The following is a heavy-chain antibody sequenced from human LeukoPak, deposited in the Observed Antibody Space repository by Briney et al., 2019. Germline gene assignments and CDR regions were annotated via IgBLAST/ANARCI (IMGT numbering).Heavy chain of an antibody. D-gene: IGHD2-2*01. V-gene: IGHV3-23*01. CDR1: GFTFSSYA. Sequence: PGGSLRLSCAASGFTFSSYAMSWVRQAPGKGLEWVSAISGSGGSTYYADSVKGRFTISRDNSKNTLYLQMNSPRAEDTAVYYCAKDRVGYCSSTSCLWPVDYWGQGTLVTVSS. J-gene: IGHJ4*02. CDR2: ISGSGGST. CDR3: AKDRVGYCSSTSCLWPVDY.